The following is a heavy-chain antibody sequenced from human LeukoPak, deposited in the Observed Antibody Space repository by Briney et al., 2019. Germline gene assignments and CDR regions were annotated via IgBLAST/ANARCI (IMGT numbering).Heavy chain of an antibody. CDR2: MSPNSGDT. J-gene: IGHJ4*02. D-gene: IGHD7-27*01. Sequence: ASVKVSCKASGYTFTSYDINWVRQATGQRPEWMGWMSPNSGDTGYAQKFQDRVTMTRNTSISTAYMELSSLRSDDTAVYYCARGPPNWGYDYWGPGTLVTVSS. CDR3: ARGPPNWGYDY. V-gene: IGHV1-8*01. CDR1: GYTFTSYD.